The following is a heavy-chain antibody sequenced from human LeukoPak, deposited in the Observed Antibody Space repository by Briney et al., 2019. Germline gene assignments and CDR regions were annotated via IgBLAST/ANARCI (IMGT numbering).Heavy chain of an antibody. CDR1: GFTVSSND. D-gene: IGHD3-10*01. V-gene: IGHV3-66*01. CDR2: VYSGGTT. Sequence: GGSLRLSCAASGFTVSSNDISWVRQAPGKGLEWVSVVYSGGTTYFADSVKGRFTISRDDFKNTLYLQMNSLRAEDTAVYYCARDTPTSGFGEFIFYHYGLDVWGQGTTVTVSS. J-gene: IGHJ6*02. CDR3: ARDTPTSGFGEFIFYHYGLDV.